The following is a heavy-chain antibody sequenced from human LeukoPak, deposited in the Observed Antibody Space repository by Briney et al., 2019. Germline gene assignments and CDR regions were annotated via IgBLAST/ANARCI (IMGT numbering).Heavy chain of an antibody. Sequence: ASVKVSCKASGYTFTSYDMNWVRQATGQGLEWMGWMNPNSGNTGYAQKFQGRVTMTRNTSISTAYMQLSSLRSEDTAVYYCARGLDAYCGGDCYFFDYWGQGTLVTVSS. CDR2: MNPNSGNT. CDR3: ARGLDAYCGGDCYFFDY. J-gene: IGHJ4*02. CDR1: GYTFTSYD. D-gene: IGHD2-21*02. V-gene: IGHV1-8*01.